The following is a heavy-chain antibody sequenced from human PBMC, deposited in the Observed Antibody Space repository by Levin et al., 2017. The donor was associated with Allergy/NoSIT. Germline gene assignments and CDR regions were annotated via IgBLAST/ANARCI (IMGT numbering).Heavy chain of an antibody. CDR2: ISGSGGST. CDR1: GFTFSSYA. Sequence: SCAASGFTFSSYAMSWVRQAPGKGLEWVSAISGSGGSTYYADSVKGRFTISRDNSKNTLYLQMNSLRAEDTAVYYCAKDLTFGGVILDYWGQGTLVTVSS. J-gene: IGHJ4*02. CDR3: AKDLTFGGVILDY. D-gene: IGHD3-16*01. V-gene: IGHV3-23*01.